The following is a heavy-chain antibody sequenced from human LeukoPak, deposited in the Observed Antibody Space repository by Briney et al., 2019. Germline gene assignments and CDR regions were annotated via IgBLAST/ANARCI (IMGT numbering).Heavy chain of an antibody. Sequence: GASVKVSCKASGYTFTGYYMHWARQAPGQGLEWMGWINPNSGGTNYAQKFQGRVTMTRDTSISTAYMELSRLRSDDTAVYYCARDNSRLTGKVFDYWGQGTLVTVSS. V-gene: IGHV1-2*02. D-gene: IGHD3-9*01. CDR1: GYTFTGYY. CDR3: ARDNSRLTGKVFDY. J-gene: IGHJ4*02. CDR2: INPNSGGT.